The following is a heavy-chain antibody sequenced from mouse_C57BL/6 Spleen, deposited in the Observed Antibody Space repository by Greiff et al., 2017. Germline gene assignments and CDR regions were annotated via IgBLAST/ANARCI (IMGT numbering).Heavy chain of an antibody. CDR1: GYTFTSYW. CDR3: ARKTTGAPNYFDY. Sequence: QVQLQQPGAELVKPGASVKMSCKASGYTFTSYWITWVKQRPGQGLEWIGDIYPGSGSTNYNEKFKSKATLTVDTSSRTAYMQLSSLTSEDSAVYYCARKTTGAPNYFDYWGQGTTLTVSS. CDR2: IYPGSGST. V-gene: IGHV1-55*01. D-gene: IGHD1-1*01. J-gene: IGHJ2*01.